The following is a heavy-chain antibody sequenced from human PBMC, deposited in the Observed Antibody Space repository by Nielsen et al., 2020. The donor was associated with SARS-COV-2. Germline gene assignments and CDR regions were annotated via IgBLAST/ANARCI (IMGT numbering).Heavy chain of an antibody. J-gene: IGHJ6*03. CDR1: GFTFDDYA. CDR2: ISWNSGSI. D-gene: IGHD2/OR15-2a*01. Sequence: SLKISCAASGFTFDDYAMHWVRQAPGKGLEWVSGISWNSGSIGYADSVKGRFTISRDNSKNTLYLQMNSLRAEDTAVYYCARLIATVGPYYYFYYMDVWGKGTTVTVSS. CDR3: ARLIATVGPYYYFYYMDV. V-gene: IGHV3-9*01.